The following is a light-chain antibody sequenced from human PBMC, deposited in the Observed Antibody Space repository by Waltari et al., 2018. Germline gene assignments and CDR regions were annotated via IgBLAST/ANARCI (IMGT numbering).Light chain of an antibody. CDR1: SSDVGNYNL. CDR3: CSYAGLGIYV. J-gene: IGLJ1*01. CDR2: EVT. V-gene: IGLV2-23*02. Sequence: QSGLTQPASVSGSPGQSITISCTGTSSDVGNYNLVSLYQQHPGKAPKLIVYEVTKRTSGVSDRFSGSKSGNTASLTISGLQSEDEADYYCCSYAGLGIYVFGTGTKVTVL.